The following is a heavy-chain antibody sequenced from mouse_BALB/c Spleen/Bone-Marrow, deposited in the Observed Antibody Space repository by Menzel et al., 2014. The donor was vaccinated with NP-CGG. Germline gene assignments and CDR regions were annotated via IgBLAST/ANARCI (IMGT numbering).Heavy chain of an antibody. CDR2: INPSTGYT. CDR1: GYTFTSYW. CDR3: ARSNYYGSKDY. D-gene: IGHD1-1*01. J-gene: IGHJ2*01. V-gene: IGHV1-7*01. Sequence: QVQLQQSGAELAKPGASVKMSCKASGYTFTSYWMHWVKQRPGQGLEWIGYINPSTGYTEYNQKFKDKATLTADKSSSTAYMQLSSLTSEDSAVYYCARSNYYGSKDYWGQGTTLIVSS.